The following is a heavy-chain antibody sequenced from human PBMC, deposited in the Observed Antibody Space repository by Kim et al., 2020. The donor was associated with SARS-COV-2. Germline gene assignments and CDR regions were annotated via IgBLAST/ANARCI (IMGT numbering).Heavy chain of an antibody. CDR3: AGDGGKQWLVYCFYH. V-gene: IGHV3-21*01. CDR2: ITSSSSYI. Sequence: GGSLRLSCAASGFTFSSYSMNWVRQAPGKGLEWVSSITSSSSYIYYADSVKGRFTISRDNAKNSLYLQMNSLRAEDTAVYYCAGDGGKQWLVYCFYHWGQGTLVTVSS. D-gene: IGHD6-19*01. CDR1: GFTFSSYS. J-gene: IGHJ4*02.